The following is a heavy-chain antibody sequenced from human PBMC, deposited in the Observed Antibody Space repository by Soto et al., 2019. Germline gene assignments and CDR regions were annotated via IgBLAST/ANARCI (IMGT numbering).Heavy chain of an antibody. CDR1: GYTFTSYY. CDR2: INPSGGST. V-gene: IGHV1-46*01. CDR3: ARDPPRYSSSWYRFDY. Sequence: ASVKVFCKASGYTFTSYYMHWVRQAPGQGLEWMGIINPSGGSTSYAQKFQGRVTMTRDTSTSTVYMELSSLRSEDTAVYYCARDPPRYSSSWYRFDYWGQGTLVTVSS. J-gene: IGHJ4*02. D-gene: IGHD6-13*01.